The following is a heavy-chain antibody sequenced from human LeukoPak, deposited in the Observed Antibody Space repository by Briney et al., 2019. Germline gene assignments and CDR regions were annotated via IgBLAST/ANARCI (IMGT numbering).Heavy chain of an antibody. CDR2: IYSGGTT. Sequence: GGSLRLSCSGSGLTVSSNYMSWVRQAPGRGLEWVSIIYSGGTTYYADSVKGRFTISRDDSKNTVFLQMNVQRTEDTAVYYCARDPTITTIFDSWGQGTLVTVSS. V-gene: IGHV3-53*01. J-gene: IGHJ4*02. CDR3: ARDPTITTIFDS. D-gene: IGHD4-11*01. CDR1: GLTVSSNY.